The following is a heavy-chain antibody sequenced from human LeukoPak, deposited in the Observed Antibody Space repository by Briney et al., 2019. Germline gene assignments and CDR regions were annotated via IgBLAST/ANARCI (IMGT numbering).Heavy chain of an antibody. CDR3: ARDPNMYYFDY. Sequence: GGSPRLSCAASGFTFSSYAMHWVRQAPGKGLEWVAVISYDGSDKYYADSVKGRFTISRDNSKNTLYLQMNSLRAEDTAVYYCARDPNMYYFDYWGQGTLVTVSS. V-gene: IGHV3-30*04. CDR2: ISYDGSDK. D-gene: IGHD2/OR15-2a*01. CDR1: GFTFSSYA. J-gene: IGHJ4*02.